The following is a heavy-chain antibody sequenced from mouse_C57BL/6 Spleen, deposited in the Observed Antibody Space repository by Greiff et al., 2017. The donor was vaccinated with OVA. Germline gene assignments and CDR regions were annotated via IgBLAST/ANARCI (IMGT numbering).Heavy chain of an antibody. V-gene: IGHV8-8*01. CDR2: IWWDDDK. CDR3: ARAIYYYGSSFYFDY. CDR1: GFSLSTCGMG. J-gene: IGHJ2*01. D-gene: IGHD1-1*01. Sequence: QVTLKVCGPGILQPSQTLSLTCSFSGFSLSTCGMGVGWIRQPSGKGLEWLAHIWWDDDKYYTPALKSRLTLSKDTSKNQVFLKIANVDTADTATYYGARAIYYYGSSFYFDYWGQGTTLTVSS.